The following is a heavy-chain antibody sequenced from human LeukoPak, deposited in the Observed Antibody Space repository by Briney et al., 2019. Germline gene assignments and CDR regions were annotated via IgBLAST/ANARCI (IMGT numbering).Heavy chain of an antibody. J-gene: IGHJ4*02. Sequence: PGGSLRLSCAASGFTFNSYDMSWVRQSPGKGLEWVSSISDRSSYMYYADSVKGRFTISRDSAKNSLYLQVNSLRAEDTAVYYCVRTKFPTTSTGHFDCWGQGTLVIVSS. CDR2: ISDRSSYM. D-gene: IGHD1-1*01. CDR3: VRTKFPTTSTGHFDC. CDR1: GFTFNSYD. V-gene: IGHV3-21*06.